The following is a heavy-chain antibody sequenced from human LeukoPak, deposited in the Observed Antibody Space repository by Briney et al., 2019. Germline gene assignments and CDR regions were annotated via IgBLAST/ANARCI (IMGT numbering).Heavy chain of an antibody. Sequence: GGSLRLSCAASGFTFSSYAMSWVRQAPGKGLEWVSAISGSGGSTYYADSVRGRFTISRDNSKSTLSLQMNSLRAEDTAIYYCATYRQVLLPFESWGQGTLVTVSS. CDR2: ISGSGGST. D-gene: IGHD2-8*02. CDR3: ATYRQVLLPFES. CDR1: GFTFSSYA. J-gene: IGHJ4*02. V-gene: IGHV3-23*01.